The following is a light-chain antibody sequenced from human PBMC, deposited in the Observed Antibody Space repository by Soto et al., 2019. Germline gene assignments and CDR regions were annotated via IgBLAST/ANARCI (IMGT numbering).Light chain of an antibody. Sequence: DIMLTQFPDSLAVSLGERATINCKSSQNVLYSSDNRNYLAWFQQKPGQPPKMIINWASSRDSGVPDRFSGSGSGTDFTLTISSLQAEDVAVYYCQQFYGAPLTFGGGTKVEIK. CDR3: QQFYGAPLT. CDR1: QNVLYSSDNRNY. J-gene: IGKJ4*01. CDR2: WAS. V-gene: IGKV4-1*01.